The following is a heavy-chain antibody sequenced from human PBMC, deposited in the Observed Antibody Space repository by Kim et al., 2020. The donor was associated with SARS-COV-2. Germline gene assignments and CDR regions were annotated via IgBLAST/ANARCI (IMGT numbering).Heavy chain of an antibody. D-gene: IGHD3-3*01. Sequence: TSYAGYGKGQFTISRDNAKNKLYLQMNSVGVEGTAVYYCTRGLDWLVFDCWGQGTLVTVSS. J-gene: IGHJ4*02. V-gene: IGHV3-74*01. CDR2: T. CDR3: TRGLDWLVFDC.